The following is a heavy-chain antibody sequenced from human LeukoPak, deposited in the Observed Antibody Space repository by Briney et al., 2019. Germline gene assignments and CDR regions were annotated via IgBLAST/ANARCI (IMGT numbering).Heavy chain of an antibody. CDR1: GLTFSSYW. CDR3: ARDMGKYRGYFDY. CDR2: ISSSGSTI. Sequence: GGSLRLSCAASGLTFSSYWMSWVRQAPGKGLEGVSYISSSGSTIYYADSVKGRFTISRDNAKNSLYLQMNSLRAEDTAVYYCARDMGKYRGYFDYWGQGTLVTVSS. J-gene: IGHJ4*02. D-gene: IGHD2-2*01. V-gene: IGHV3-48*04.